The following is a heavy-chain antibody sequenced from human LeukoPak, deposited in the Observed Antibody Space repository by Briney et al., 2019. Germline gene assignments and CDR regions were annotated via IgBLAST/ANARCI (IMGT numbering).Heavy chain of an antibody. J-gene: IGHJ4*02. V-gene: IGHV3-7*05. Sequence: GGSLRLSCGASGFTFTNAYMSWVRQAPGKGLEWVANIKPDGSETWYVDSVQGRFTVSRDNAKNSLYLQINSLRAEDTAVYYCAKPRHSSSWFYNFDYWGQGTLVTVSS. D-gene: IGHD6-13*01. CDR1: GFTFTNAY. CDR3: AKPRHSSSWFYNFDY. CDR2: IKPDGSET.